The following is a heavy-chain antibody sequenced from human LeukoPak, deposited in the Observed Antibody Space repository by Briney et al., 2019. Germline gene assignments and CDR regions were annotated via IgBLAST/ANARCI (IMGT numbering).Heavy chain of an antibody. D-gene: IGHD4-17*01. Sequence: SASVKVSCKASGYTFTSYGISWVRQAPGQGLEWMGWISAYNGNTNYAQKLQGRVTMTTDTSTSTAYMELRSLRSDDTAVYYCARDGDDYGDYGFDYWGQGTLVTVSS. CDR1: GYTFTSYG. V-gene: IGHV1-18*01. CDR3: ARDGDDYGDYGFDY. J-gene: IGHJ4*02. CDR2: ISAYNGNT.